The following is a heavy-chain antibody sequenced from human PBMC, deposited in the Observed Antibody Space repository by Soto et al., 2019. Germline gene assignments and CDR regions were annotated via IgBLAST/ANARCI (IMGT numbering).Heavy chain of an antibody. D-gene: IGHD6-6*01. V-gene: IGHV4-30-2*01. CDR1: GGSISSGGYS. J-gene: IGHJ4*02. CDR3: ARSVQFRFDY. CDR2: IYHSGST. Sequence: SETLSLTCAVSGGSISSGGYSWSWIRQPPGKGLEWIGYIYHSGSTYYNPSLKSRVTISVDRSKNQFSLKLSSVTAADTAVYYCARSVQFRFDYWGQGTLVNVSS.